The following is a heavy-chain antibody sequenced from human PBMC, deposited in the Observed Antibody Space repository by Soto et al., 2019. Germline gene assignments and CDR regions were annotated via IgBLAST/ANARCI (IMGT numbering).Heavy chain of an antibody. CDR3: AKAAEMATTALGFDY. Sequence: EVQLVESGGGLLQPGGSLRLSCAGSGFIFDDYAMHWVRQAPGKGLEWVSDISWSGGSTAYADSLKGRFTISRDNAKKSLYLQMNSLRPEDTALYYCAKAAEMATTALGFDYWGQGTLVTVSS. V-gene: IGHV3-9*01. J-gene: IGHJ4*02. CDR2: ISWSGGST. D-gene: IGHD5-12*01. CDR1: GFIFDDYA.